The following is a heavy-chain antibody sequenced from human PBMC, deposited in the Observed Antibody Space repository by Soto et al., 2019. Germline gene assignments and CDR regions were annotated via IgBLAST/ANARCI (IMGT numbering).Heavy chain of an antibody. Sequence: QVQLVQYGAEVKKSGASVKVSCKASGYSYTSHDINWVRQASGQGLEWMGWMNPNSGNTGYAQKFQGRVTMTRNTVISTAYMKLSSLRSEDTAVYYCARWDYGVYARFDYWGQGTLVTVSS. J-gene: IGHJ4*02. D-gene: IGHD4-17*01. V-gene: IGHV1-8*01. CDR2: MNPNSGNT. CDR3: ARWDYGVYARFDY. CDR1: GYSYTSHD.